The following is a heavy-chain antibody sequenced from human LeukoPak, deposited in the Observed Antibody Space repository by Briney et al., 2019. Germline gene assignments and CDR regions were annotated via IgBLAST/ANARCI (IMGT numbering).Heavy chain of an antibody. V-gene: IGHV1-2*02. Sequence: ASVKVSCKSSGYTFTGYYMHWVRQVPAQGLEWMGWINPNSGGTNYAQKFQGRVTMTRDTSISTAYMELSRLRSDDTAVYYCARDLGPPAPFDYWGQGTLVTVSS. CDR3: ARDLGPPAPFDY. CDR2: INPNSGGT. CDR1: GYTFTGYY. D-gene: IGHD1-26*01. J-gene: IGHJ4*02.